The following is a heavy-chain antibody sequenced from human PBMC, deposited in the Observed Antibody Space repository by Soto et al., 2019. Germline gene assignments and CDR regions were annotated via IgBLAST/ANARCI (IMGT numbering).Heavy chain of an antibody. CDR1: GFSLSNARMG. Sequence: QVTLKESGPVLVKPTETLTLTYTVSGFSLSNARMGVSWIRQPPGKALEWLAHIFSNDEKSYSTSLKSRLSXSXDXXKSHVVLNMTNMDPVDTATYYCARTDYYDSSGFSPWGQGQLVTVSS. CDR3: ARTDYYDSSGFSP. J-gene: IGHJ5*02. V-gene: IGHV2-26*01. CDR2: IFSNDEK. D-gene: IGHD3-22*01.